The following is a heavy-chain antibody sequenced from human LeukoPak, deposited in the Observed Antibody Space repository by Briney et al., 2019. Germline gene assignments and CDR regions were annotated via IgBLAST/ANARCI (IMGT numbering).Heavy chain of an antibody. CDR2: ISGSGGAT. CDR1: GLTFSSYA. CDR3: ARLHYDVLTGAFDY. D-gene: IGHD3-9*01. V-gene: IGHV3-23*01. Sequence: GGSLRLSCAASGLTFSSYAMSWVRQAPGKGLEWVSAISGSGGATFYADSVKGRFTISRENSKNTLWIQMNSLRAEDTAVYYCARLHYDVLTGAFDYWGQGTLVTVSS. J-gene: IGHJ4*02.